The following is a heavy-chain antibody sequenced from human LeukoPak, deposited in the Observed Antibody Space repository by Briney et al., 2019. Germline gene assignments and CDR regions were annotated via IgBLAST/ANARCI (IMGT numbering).Heavy chain of an antibody. CDR1: GGSLSTHH. CDR3: ARGYDSSAYYPFNY. J-gene: IGHJ4*02. CDR2: ISDSGST. D-gene: IGHD3-22*01. Sequence: SETLSLTCVVSGGSLSTHHWSWIRQSPGRGLEWIGYISDSGSTNYNPSLKSRVTISVDASKNQFSLMLSSVTAADTAVYYCARGYDSSAYYPFNYWGQGTLVTVSS. V-gene: IGHV4-59*11.